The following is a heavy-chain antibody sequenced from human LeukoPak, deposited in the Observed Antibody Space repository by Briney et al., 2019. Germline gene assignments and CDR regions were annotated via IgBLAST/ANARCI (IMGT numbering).Heavy chain of an antibody. V-gene: IGHV3-64*01. CDR2: ISANGGST. CDR1: GFTFRKYA. J-gene: IGHJ6*03. CDR3: ARDFSSSWFYYMDV. D-gene: IGHD6-13*01. Sequence: GGSLRLSCAASGFTFRKYALHWVRRAPGKGLEYVSAISANGGSTYYANFVKGRFTISRDNSRNTLYLQMGSLRADDMAIYYCARDFSSSWFYYMDVWGKGTTVTVSS.